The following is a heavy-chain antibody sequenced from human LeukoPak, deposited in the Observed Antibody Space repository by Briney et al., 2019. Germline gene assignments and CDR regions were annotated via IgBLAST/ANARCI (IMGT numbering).Heavy chain of an antibody. J-gene: IGHJ3*02. CDR3: ARSFYSSSWLHGAFDI. CDR1: GFTFSSYG. D-gene: IGHD6-13*01. CDR2: IWYDGSNK. Sequence: QSGGSLRLSCAASGFTFSSYGMHWVRQAPGKGLEWVAVIWYDGSNKYYADSVKGRFTISRDNSKNTLYLQMNSLRAEDTAVYYCARSFYSSSWLHGAFDIWGQGIMVTVSS. V-gene: IGHV3-33*01.